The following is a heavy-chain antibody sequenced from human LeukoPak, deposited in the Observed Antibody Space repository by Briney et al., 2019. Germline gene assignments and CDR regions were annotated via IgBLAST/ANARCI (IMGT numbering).Heavy chain of an antibody. J-gene: IGHJ3*01. Sequence: GGSLRLSCRTSGFNFGDYAMSWVRQAPGQGLEWVGFIRTKPYGSTPDYAASVKGRFTISVDDSKSIAYLRMNSLETEDTAVYYCTRDLHGDDAFDVWGQGTMVTVSS. CDR1: GFNFGDYA. CDR2: IRTKPYGSTP. CDR3: TRDLHGDDAFDV. D-gene: IGHD4-17*01. V-gene: IGHV3-49*04.